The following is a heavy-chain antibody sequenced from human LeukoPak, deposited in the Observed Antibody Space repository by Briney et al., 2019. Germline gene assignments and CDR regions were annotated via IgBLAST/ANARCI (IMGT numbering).Heavy chain of an antibody. CDR3: AKVSESNYDILTGYYTPYYFDY. CDR1: GFTFTFYE. J-gene: IGHJ4*02. D-gene: IGHD3-9*01. CDR2: ISDSGGST. Sequence: GGSLRLSCAASGFTFTFYEMNWVRQAPGKGLEWVSGISDSGGSTFYADSVKGRFTISRDNSKNILYLQMNSLRADDTAVYYCAKVSESNYDILTGYYTPYYFDYWGQGTLVTVSS. V-gene: IGHV3-23*01.